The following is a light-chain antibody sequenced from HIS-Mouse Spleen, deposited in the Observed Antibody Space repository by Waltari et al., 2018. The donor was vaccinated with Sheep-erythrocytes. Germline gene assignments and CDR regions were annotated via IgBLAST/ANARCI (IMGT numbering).Light chain of an antibody. V-gene: IGKV1-27*01. Sequence: DIQMTQSPSSLSASVGDRVTNTYRVSQGISNYLSWYQQKPGKVPKLLIYAASTLQSGVPSRFSGSGSGTDFTLTISSLQPEDVATYYCQKYNSAPLTFGGGTKVEIK. J-gene: IGKJ4*01. CDR3: QKYNSAPLT. CDR1: QGISNY. CDR2: AAS.